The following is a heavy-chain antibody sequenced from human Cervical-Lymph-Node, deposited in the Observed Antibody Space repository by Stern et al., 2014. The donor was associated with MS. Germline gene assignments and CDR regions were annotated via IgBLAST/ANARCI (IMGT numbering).Heavy chain of an antibody. CDR3: ARQRYFDY. CDR2: IFPGGSDI. J-gene: IGHJ4*02. Sequence: EVQLVQSGPEVKRPGESLKISCQASGYTFTSYWIGWVRQMPGKGLEWIAIIFPGGSDIRYSPSFQGQVTISADKSSSIAYLQWNNRKASDTAIYYCARQRYFDYWGQGTLVTVSS. CDR1: GYTFTSYW. V-gene: IGHV5-51*01.